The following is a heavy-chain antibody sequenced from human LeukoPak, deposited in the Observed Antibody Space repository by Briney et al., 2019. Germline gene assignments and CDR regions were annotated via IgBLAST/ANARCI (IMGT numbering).Heavy chain of an antibody. V-gene: IGHV3-53*01. CDR2: IYSGGST. Sequence: PGGSLRLSYAASGFTVSSNYMSWVRQAPGKGLEWVSVIYSGGSTYYADSVKGRFTISRDNSKNTLYLQMNSLRAEDTAVYYCARSIPETYSSGWSHDYWGQGTLVTVSS. CDR3: ARSIPETYSSGWSHDY. J-gene: IGHJ4*02. D-gene: IGHD6-19*01. CDR1: GFTVSSNY.